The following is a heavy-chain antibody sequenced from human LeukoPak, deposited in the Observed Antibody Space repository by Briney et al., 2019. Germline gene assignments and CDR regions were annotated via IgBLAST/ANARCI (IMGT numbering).Heavy chain of an antibody. J-gene: IGHJ4*02. CDR2: INPNSGGT. CDR3: ARDLVGATGNLDF. D-gene: IGHD1-26*01. Sequence: ASVKVSCKASGYSFTAYYMHWVRQAPGQGLEWMGWINPNSGGTNYAQKFQGRVTMTRDTSTSTVYMELSGLRSEDTAVYYCARDLVGATGNLDFWGQGTLVTVSS. V-gene: IGHV1-2*02. CDR1: GYSFTAYY.